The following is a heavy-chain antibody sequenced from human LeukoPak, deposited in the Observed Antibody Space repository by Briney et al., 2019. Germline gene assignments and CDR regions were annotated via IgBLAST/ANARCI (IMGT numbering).Heavy chain of an antibody. CDR1: GFTFSSYA. CDR2: ISYDGSNK. V-gene: IGHV3-30-3*01. Sequence: GGSLGLSCAASGFTFSSYAMHWVRQAPGNGLEWVAVISYDGSNKYYADSVKGRFTISRDNSKNTLYLQMNSLRAEDTAVYYCAKDFPEYFQHWGQGTLVTVSS. J-gene: IGHJ1*01. CDR3: AKDFPEYFQH.